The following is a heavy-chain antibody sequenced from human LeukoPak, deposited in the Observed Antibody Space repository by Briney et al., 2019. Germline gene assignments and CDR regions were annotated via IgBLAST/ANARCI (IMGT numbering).Heavy chain of an antibody. Sequence: ASVKVSCKASGYPFTSYYINWVRQAPGQGLEWMGWISAYNGDTNYAQNLQGRVTMTTDTSTDTAYMELRSLRSDDTAVYYCAREDSSGWYVFDYWGQGTLVTVSS. V-gene: IGHV1-18*01. D-gene: IGHD6-19*01. CDR1: GYPFTSYY. CDR2: ISAYNGDT. J-gene: IGHJ4*02. CDR3: AREDSSGWYVFDY.